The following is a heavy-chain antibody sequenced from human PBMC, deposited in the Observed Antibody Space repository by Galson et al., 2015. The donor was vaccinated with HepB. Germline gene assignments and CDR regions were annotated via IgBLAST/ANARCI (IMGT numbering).Heavy chain of an antibody. D-gene: IGHD1-26*01. CDR2: INAVNGKT. Sequence: SVKVSCKASGYISSSYSLHWVRQAPGQRLEWMGWINAVNGKTKYSQKFHGRITLTRDTSASTAYMELSSLRPEDTAVYYCSRVGHNTLFNPYTGRPDTGGGMDVWGRGTTVTVSS. V-gene: IGHV1-3*01. CDR3: SRVGHNTLFNPYTGRPDTGGGMDV. CDR1: GYISSSYS. J-gene: IGHJ6*02.